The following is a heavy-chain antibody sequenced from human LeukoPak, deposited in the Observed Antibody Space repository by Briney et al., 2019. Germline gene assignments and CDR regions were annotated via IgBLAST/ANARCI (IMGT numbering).Heavy chain of an antibody. D-gene: IGHD6-19*01. J-gene: IGHJ4*02. Sequence: AGGSLRLSCAASGFTVSSNYMSWVRQAPGKGLEWVSVIYSGGSTYYADSAKGRFTISRDNSKNTMYLQMNSLRAEDTAVYYCAKTAVSIAVAGSKRGSYYFDYWGQGTLVTVSS. CDR3: AKTAVSIAVAGSKRGSYYFDY. CDR2: IYSGGST. CDR1: GFTVSSNY. V-gene: IGHV3-66*02.